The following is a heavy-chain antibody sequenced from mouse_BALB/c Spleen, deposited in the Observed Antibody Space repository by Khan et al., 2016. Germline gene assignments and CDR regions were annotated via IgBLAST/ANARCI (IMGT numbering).Heavy chain of an antibody. CDR1: GDSITSGY. CDR2: ISYSGST. D-gene: IGHD3-2*01. J-gene: IGHJ2*01. Sequence: EVQLPESGPSLVKPSQTLSLTCSVTGDSITSGYWNWIRKFPGNKLEYMGYISYSGSTYYNPSLKSRISITRDTSKNQYYLQLNSVTTEDTATYYCASYDSAGSFFDYWGQGTTLTVSS. V-gene: IGHV3-8*02. CDR3: ASYDSAGSFFDY.